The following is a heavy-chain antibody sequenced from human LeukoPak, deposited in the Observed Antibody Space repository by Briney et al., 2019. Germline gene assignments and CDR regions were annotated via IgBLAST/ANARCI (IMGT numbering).Heavy chain of an antibody. CDR1: GFTFSSYS. J-gene: IGHJ4*02. CDR3: ASAGIAAAGTRY. V-gene: IGHV3-21*01. Sequence: GGSLRLSCAASGFTFSSYSMNWVRQAPGKGLEWVSSISSSGSYIYYADSVKGRFTISRDNAKNSLYLQMNSLRAEDTAVYYCASAGIAAAGTRYWGQGTLVTVSS. D-gene: IGHD6-13*01. CDR2: ISSSGSYI.